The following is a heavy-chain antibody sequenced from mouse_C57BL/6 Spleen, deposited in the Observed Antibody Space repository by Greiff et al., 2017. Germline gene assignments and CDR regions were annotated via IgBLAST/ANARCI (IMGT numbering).Heavy chain of an antibody. J-gene: IGHJ2*01. Sequence: EVKLVESGGDLVKPGGSLKLSCAASGFTFSSYGMSWVRQTPDKRLEWVATISSGGSYTYYPDSVKGRFTISRDNAKNTLYLQMSSLKSEDTAMYYCARQADYSNYVYFDYWGQGTTLTVSS. CDR2: ISSGGSYT. CDR1: GFTFSSYG. V-gene: IGHV5-6*02. CDR3: ARQADYSNYVYFDY. D-gene: IGHD2-5*01.